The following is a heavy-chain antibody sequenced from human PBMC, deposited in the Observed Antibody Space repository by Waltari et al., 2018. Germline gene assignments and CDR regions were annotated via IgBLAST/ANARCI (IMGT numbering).Heavy chain of an antibody. CDR2: ISGSGGST. CDR1: GFTFSSYA. J-gene: IGHJ4*02. V-gene: IGHV3-23*01. D-gene: IGHD3-22*01. CDR3: AKDSPYDSSGYYWDYFDY. Sequence: EVQLLESGGGLVQPGGSLRLSCAASGFTFSSYAMSWARQAPGKGLEWVSAISGSGGSTYYADSVKGRFTISRDNSKNTLYLQMNSLRAEDTAVYYCAKDSPYDSSGYYWDYFDYWGQGTLVTVSS.